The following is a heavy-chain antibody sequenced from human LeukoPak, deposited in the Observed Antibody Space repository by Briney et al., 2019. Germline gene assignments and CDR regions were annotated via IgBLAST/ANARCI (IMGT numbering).Heavy chain of an antibody. D-gene: IGHD2-15*01. CDR2: TNAGNGNT. Sequence: ASAKVSCKASGYTFTSYAMHWVRQAPGQRLEWMGWTNAGNGNTKYSQKFQGRVTITADESTSTAYMELSSLRSEDTAVYYCAVAAYYFDYWGQGTLVTVSS. CDR1: GYTFTSYA. CDR3: AVAAYYFDY. V-gene: IGHV1-3*01. J-gene: IGHJ4*02.